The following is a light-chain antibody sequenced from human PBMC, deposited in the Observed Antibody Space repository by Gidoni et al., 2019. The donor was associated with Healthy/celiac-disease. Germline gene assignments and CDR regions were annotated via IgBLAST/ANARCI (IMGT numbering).Light chain of an antibody. CDR2: AAS. V-gene: IGKV1-39*01. Sequence: DIQMTQSPSSLSAYVGDRVTITCRASQTISTYLNWYQQRPGEAPKLLVYAASSLQSGVPSRFSATESGTDFTLTINGLQPEDFATYYCQQSYSMPRTFGQGTKVEV. J-gene: IGKJ1*01. CDR1: QTISTY. CDR3: QQSYSMPRT.